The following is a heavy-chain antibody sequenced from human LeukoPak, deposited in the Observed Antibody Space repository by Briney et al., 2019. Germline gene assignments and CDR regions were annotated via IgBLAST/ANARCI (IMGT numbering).Heavy chain of an antibody. V-gene: IGHV1-24*01. CDR2: FDPEDGET. Sequence: ASVKVSCKVSGYTLTELSMHWVRQAPGKGLEWMGGFDPEDGETIYAQKFQGRVTMTEDTPTDTAYMELSSLRSEDTAVYYCATSSSVYYDSSGYYTPFDYWGQGTLVTVSS. CDR3: ATSSSVYYDSSGYYTPFDY. D-gene: IGHD3-22*01. CDR1: GYTLTELS. J-gene: IGHJ4*02.